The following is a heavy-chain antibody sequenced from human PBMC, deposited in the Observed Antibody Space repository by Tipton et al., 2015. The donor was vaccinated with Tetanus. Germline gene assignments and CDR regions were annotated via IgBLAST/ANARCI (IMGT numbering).Heavy chain of an antibody. J-gene: IGHJ6*02. CDR3: ARRSFRHCSGPGCFSAYSYDAMDV. CDR2: INPSGGYT. CDR1: GYTFTSHY. V-gene: IGHV1-46*01. Sequence: QSGAEVKKPGASVNVSCKASGYTFTSHYVHWVRQAPGQGLEWMGMINPSGGYTRSAEAFQGRVTFTADKSTTTVYMELSSLRSEDTATYYCARRSFRHCSGPGCFSAYSYDAMDVWGQGTTVTVSS. D-gene: IGHD2-15*01.